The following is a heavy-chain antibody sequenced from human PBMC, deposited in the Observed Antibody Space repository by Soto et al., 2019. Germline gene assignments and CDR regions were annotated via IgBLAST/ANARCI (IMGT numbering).Heavy chain of an antibody. J-gene: IGHJ6*02. CDR2: TYYRSKWYN. CDR3: ARGFDDSSGYYYLWGMDV. Sequence: SQTLSLTCAISGDSVSSNSAAWNWIRQSPSRGLEWLGRTYYRSKWYNDYAVSVKSRITINPDTSKNQFSLQLNSVTPEDTAVYYCARGFDDSSGYYYLWGMDVWGQGTTVTVSS. D-gene: IGHD3-22*01. V-gene: IGHV6-1*01. CDR1: GDSVSSNSAA.